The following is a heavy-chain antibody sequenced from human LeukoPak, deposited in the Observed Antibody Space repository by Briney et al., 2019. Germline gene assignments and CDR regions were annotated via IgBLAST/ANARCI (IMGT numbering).Heavy chain of an antibody. Sequence: GGSLRLSCAASGFSFSIAWMSWVRQAPGKGLEWVGRIRGKTDRGTGDYAAPVKGRFTISRDDSTNTVHLQMNSLKTEDTAVYYCTTEVGGEGYWGQGTLVTVSS. V-gene: IGHV3-15*01. CDR2: IRGKTDRGTG. J-gene: IGHJ4*02. CDR1: GFSFSIAW. D-gene: IGHD7-27*01. CDR3: TTEVGGEGY.